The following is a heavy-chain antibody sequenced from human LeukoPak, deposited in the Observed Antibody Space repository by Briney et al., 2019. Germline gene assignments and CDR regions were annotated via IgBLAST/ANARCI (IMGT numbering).Heavy chain of an antibody. D-gene: IGHD6-13*01. V-gene: IGHV3-11*06. J-gene: IGHJ4*02. CDR1: GFTFSDYX. CDR3: ARDGIAAAGTHIDY. Sequence: GSXXLSCAASGFTFSDYXXXXIRQAPGKXXXXXXXXSSSSSYTNYADSVXXXXTXXXDNAKNSLYLQMNSLRAEDXAVYYCARDGIAAAGTHIDYWGQGTLVTVSS. CDR2: XSSSSSYT.